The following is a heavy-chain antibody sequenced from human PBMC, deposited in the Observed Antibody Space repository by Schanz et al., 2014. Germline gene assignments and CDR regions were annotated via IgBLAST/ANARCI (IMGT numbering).Heavy chain of an antibody. J-gene: IGHJ4*02. D-gene: IGHD3-16*02. V-gene: IGHV3-64*01. Sequence: VHLLDSGGGLVEPGGSLRLSCAASGFTFSSYAMSWVRQAPGKGLVYVSSISSKGDMTFYGNSVKGRFTISRDNSKNTLYLQLGSLSAEDTAVYFCARDNRYYLFDYWGQGALVTVSS. CDR2: ISSKGDMT. CDR3: ARDNRYYLFDY. CDR1: GFTFSSYA.